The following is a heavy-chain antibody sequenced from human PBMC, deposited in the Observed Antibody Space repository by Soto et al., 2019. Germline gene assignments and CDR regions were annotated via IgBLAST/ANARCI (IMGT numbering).Heavy chain of an antibody. D-gene: IGHD6-19*01. CDR3: ARAVAVAADCDY. J-gene: IGHJ4*02. CDR1: GYTFTGYA. Sequence: QVQLVQSGAEEKKPGASVKVSCKASGYTFTGYAMHWVRQAPGQRLEWMGWINAGNGNTKYSQKFQGRVTITRDTSASTAYRELSSLRPEDTAVYYGARAVAVAADCDYWGQGTLVTVSS. CDR2: INAGNGNT. V-gene: IGHV1-3*05.